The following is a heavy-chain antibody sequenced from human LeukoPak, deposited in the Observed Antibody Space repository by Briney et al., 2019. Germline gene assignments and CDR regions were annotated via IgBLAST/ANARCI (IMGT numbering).Heavy chain of an antibody. CDR2: ISSDSTTI. CDR1: GFTFSSYS. D-gene: IGHD6-13*01. Sequence: PGGSLRLSCAASGFTFSSYSMNWVRQAPGKGLEWVSFISSDSTTIYYAGSVKGRFTISRDNAKNSLFLQMNSLRAEDTAVYYCARDRRQQLVDNWFDPWGQGTLVTVSS. J-gene: IGHJ5*02. CDR3: ARDRRQQLVDNWFDP. V-gene: IGHV3-48*04.